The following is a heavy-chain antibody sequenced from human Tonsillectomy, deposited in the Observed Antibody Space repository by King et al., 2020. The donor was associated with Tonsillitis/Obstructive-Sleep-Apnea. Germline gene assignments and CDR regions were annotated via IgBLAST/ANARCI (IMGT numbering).Heavy chain of an antibody. J-gene: IGHJ4*02. CDR2: IDSSGGST. V-gene: IGHV1-46*01. CDR1: GYTFSSYY. D-gene: IGHD2-2*01. Sequence: VQLVESGAEVKRPGASVKVSCRASGYTFSSYYIHWVRQAPGQGLEWMGIIDSSGGSTSNAQKFQGRVTMTRDTSTSTAYMELSSLRSEDTAVYYCARAYQPLNAHFDYWGQGTLVTVSS. CDR3: ARAYQPLNAHFDY.